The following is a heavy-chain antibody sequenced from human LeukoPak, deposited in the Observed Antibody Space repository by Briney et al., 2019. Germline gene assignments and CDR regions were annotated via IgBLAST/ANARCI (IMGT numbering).Heavy chain of an antibody. V-gene: IGHV3-48*03. CDR1: GFTFSSYE. J-gene: IGHJ4*02. Sequence: GGSLRLSCAASGFTFSSYEMNWVRQAPGKGLEWVSYISSSGSTIYYADSVKGRFTISRDNAKNSLYLQMNSLRAEDTAVYYCARDRIAMVRGDGTFDYWDQGTLVTVSS. CDR3: ARDRIAMVRGDGTFDY. CDR2: ISSSGSTI. D-gene: IGHD3-10*01.